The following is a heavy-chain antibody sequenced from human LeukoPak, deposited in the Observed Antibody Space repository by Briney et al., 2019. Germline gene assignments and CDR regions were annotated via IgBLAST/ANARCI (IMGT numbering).Heavy chain of an antibody. D-gene: IGHD3-9*01. Sequence: ASVKVSCKASGYTFTSYGISWVRQAPGQGLEWMGWISAYNGNTNYAQKLQGRVTMTTDTSTSTAYMELSSLRSEDTAVYYCARGIRYFDWVAFDIWGQGTMVTVSS. V-gene: IGHV1-18*04. J-gene: IGHJ3*02. CDR2: ISAYNGNT. CDR1: GYTFTSYG. CDR3: ARGIRYFDWVAFDI.